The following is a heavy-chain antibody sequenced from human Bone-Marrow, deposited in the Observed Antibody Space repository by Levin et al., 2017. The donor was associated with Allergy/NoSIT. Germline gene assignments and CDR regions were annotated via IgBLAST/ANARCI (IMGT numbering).Heavy chain of an antibody. J-gene: IGHJ3*01. CDR2: FDPENGET. Sequence: ASVKVSCKVSGYTLIELSMHWVRQAPGKGLEWMGGFDPENGETVYAQKFQGRVTMTADSSTDTAYMDLSSLRSEDTAVYYCATHKWNKGLDVWGQGTMVTVSS. CDR3: ATHKWNKGLDV. CDR1: GYTLIELS. V-gene: IGHV1-24*01. D-gene: IGHD1/OR15-1a*01.